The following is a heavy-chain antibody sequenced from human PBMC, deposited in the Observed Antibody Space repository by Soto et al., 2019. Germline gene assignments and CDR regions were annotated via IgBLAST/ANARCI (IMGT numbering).Heavy chain of an antibody. J-gene: IGHJ4*02. V-gene: IGHV6-1*01. CDR3: AREAPLPPVGSSWTFDY. CDR1: GESVSSNSAA. CDR2: TYYRSKWYN. D-gene: IGHD6-13*01. Sequence: PSQTLSLTCAISGESVSSNSAAWNWIRQSPSRGLEWLGRTYYRSKWYNDYAVSVKSRITINPDTSKNQFSLQLNSVTPEDTAVYYCAREAPLPPVGSSWTFDYWGQGTLVTVSS.